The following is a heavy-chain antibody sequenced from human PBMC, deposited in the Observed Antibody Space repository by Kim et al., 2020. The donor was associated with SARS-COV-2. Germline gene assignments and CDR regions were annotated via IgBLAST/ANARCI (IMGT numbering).Heavy chain of an antibody. V-gene: IGHV3-33*01. CDR2: IWYDGSNK. J-gene: IGHJ6*02. Sequence: GGSLRLSCAASGFTFSSYGMHWVRQAPGKGLEWVAVIWYDGSNKYYADSVKGRFTISRDNSKNTLYLQMNSLRAEDTAVYYCARGGGLSSGYYYGYYYYGMDVWGQGATVTVSS. CDR1: GFTFSSYG. D-gene: IGHD3-22*01. CDR3: ARGGGLSSGYYYGYYYYGMDV.